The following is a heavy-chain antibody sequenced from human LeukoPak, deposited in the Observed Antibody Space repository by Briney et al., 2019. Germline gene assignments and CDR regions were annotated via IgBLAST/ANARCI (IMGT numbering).Heavy chain of an antibody. CDR2: INPNSGGT. CDR1: GYTFTGYY. D-gene: IGHD6-19*01. V-gene: IGHV1-2*02. Sequence: PLASVKVSCKASGYTFTGYYMHWVRQAPGQGLEWMGWINPNSGGTNYAQKFQGRVTMTRDTSISTAYMELSRLRSDDTAVYYCARDTAVARYNWFDPWGQGTLVTVSS. J-gene: IGHJ5*02. CDR3: ARDTAVARYNWFDP.